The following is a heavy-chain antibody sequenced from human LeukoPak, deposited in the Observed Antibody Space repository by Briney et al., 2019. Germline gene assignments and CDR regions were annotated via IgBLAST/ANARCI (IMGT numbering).Heavy chain of an antibody. CDR1: GGSISSGGYS. Sequence: PSETLSLTCAVSGGSISSGGYSWSWIRQPPGKGLEWIGYIYHSGSTYYNPSLKSRVTISVDGSKNQFSLKLSSVTAADTAVYYCARGSLWFGESSPYNWIDPWGQGTLVTVSS. D-gene: IGHD3-10*01. J-gene: IGHJ5*02. V-gene: IGHV4-30-2*01. CDR3: ARGSLWFGESSPYNWIDP. CDR2: IYHSGST.